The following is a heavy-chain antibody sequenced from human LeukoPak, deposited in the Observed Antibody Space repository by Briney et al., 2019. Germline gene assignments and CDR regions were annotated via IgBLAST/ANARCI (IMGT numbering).Heavy chain of an antibody. J-gene: IGHJ4*02. V-gene: IGHV4-39*01. CDR3: ARRVRDSSSKSDYFDY. Sequence: SETLSLTCTVSGGSISSSSYYWGWIRQPPGKGLEWIGSIYYSGSTYYNPSLKSRVTISVDTSKNQFSLKLSSVTAADTAVYYCARRVRDSSSKSDYFDYWGQGTLVTVSS. CDR1: GGSISSSSYY. D-gene: IGHD6-6*01. CDR2: IYYSGST.